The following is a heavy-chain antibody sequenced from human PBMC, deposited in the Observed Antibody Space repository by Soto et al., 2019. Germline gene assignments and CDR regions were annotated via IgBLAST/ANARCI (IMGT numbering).Heavy chain of an antibody. CDR3: ARVTARKNWFDP. CDR2: IYHSGST. J-gene: IGHJ5*02. Sequence: SEPLALTCAVSGGSISIGGYSWSWIRQPPGKGLEWIGYIYHSGSTYYNPSLKSRVTISVDRSKNQFSLKLSSVTAADTAVYYCARVTARKNWFDPWGQGTLVTVSS. CDR1: GGSISIGGYS. V-gene: IGHV4-30-2*01.